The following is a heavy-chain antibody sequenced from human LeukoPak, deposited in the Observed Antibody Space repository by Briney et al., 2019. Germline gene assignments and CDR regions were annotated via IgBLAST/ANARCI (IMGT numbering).Heavy chain of an antibody. J-gene: IGHJ5*02. V-gene: IGHV4-59*01. CDR2: IYYSGST. Sequence: PSETLSLTCTVSGGSISSYYWSWIRQPPGKGLEWIGYIYYSGSTNYNPSLKSRVTISVDTSKNQFSPKLSSVTAADTAVYYCARSYSGSLGWFDPWGQGTLVTVSS. CDR3: ARSYSGSLGWFDP. CDR1: GGSISSYY. D-gene: IGHD1-26*01.